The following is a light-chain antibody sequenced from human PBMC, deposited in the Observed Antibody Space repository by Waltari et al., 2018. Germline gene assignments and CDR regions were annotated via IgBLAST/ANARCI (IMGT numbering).Light chain of an antibody. Sequence: QSALTQPASVSGSPRQSITISCTGTSSDIGGYDPVPWYQQHPGKAPKLIIHGVNERPSGVSNRFSGSKSGNTASLTISGLQAEDEAVFYCSSYTSRATRVFGGGTKVTVL. CDR3: SSYTSRATRV. J-gene: IGLJ3*02. CDR2: GVN. CDR1: SSDIGGYDP. V-gene: IGLV2-14*03.